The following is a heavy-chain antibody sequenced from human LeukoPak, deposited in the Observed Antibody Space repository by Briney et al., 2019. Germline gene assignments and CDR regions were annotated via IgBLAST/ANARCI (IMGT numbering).Heavy chain of an antibody. CDR3: ARRAGEYSHPYDY. J-gene: IGHJ4*02. V-gene: IGHV3-53*01. CDR2: IYSGGNT. CDR1: GFIVSINS. D-gene: IGHD4-17*01. Sequence: GGSLRLSCTVSGFIVSINSMSWVRQAPGKVLEWVSFIYSGGNTHYSDSVKGRFTISRDNSKNTLYLHMNSLRAEDTAVYYCARRAGEYSHPYDYWGQGTLVTVSS.